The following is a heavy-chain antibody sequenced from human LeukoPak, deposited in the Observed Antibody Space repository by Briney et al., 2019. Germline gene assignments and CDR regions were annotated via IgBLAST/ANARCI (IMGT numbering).Heavy chain of an antibody. V-gene: IGHV4-34*01. CDR2: INHSGST. D-gene: IGHD2-2*03. CDR1: GGSFSGYY. Sequence: PETLSLTCAVYGGSFSGYYWSWIRQPPGKGLEWIGEINHSGSTNYNPSLKSRVTISVDTSKNQFSLKLSSVTAADTAVYYCARGLDIVVVPAAVFMDVWGKGTTVTVSS. CDR3: ARGLDIVVVPAAVFMDV. J-gene: IGHJ6*03.